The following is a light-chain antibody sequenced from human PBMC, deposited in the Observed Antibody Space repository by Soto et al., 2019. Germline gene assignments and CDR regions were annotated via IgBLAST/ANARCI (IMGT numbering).Light chain of an antibody. Sequence: EVVLTQSPATPSLSTGERATLSCRASQSVSNYLAWYQHKPGQAPRLLIYDASNRSTGIPARFSGSGSGTEFTLTISSPEPEDFAVYYCQQGQHWPPLTFGGGNKVEI. CDR3: QQGQHWPPLT. CDR2: DAS. V-gene: IGKV3-11*01. CDR1: QSVSNY. J-gene: IGKJ4*01.